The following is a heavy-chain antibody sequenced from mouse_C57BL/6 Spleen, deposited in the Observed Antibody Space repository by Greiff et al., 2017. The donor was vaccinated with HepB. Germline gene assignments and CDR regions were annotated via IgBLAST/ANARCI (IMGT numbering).Heavy chain of an antibody. J-gene: IGHJ2*01. V-gene: IGHV1-64*01. CDR1: GYTFTSYW. Sequence: QVQLKQPGAELVKPGASVKLSCKASGYTFTSYWMHWVKQRPGQGLEWIGMIHPNSGSTNYNEKFKSKATLTVDKSSSTAYMQLSSLTSEDSAVYYCARGVPAFDYWGQGTTLTVSS. CDR3: ARGVPAFDY. CDR2: IHPNSGST. D-gene: IGHD5-1*01.